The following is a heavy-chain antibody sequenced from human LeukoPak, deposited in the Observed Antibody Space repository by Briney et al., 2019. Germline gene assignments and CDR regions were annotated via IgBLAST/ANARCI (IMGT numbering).Heavy chain of an antibody. V-gene: IGHV3-9*01. CDR3: AKDIGSGSYLYYFDY. D-gene: IGHD3-10*01. CDR2: ISWNSGSI. CDR1: GFTFDDYA. J-gene: IGHJ4*02. Sequence: GGSLRLSCAASGFTFDDYAMHWVRQAPGKGLEWVSGISWNSGSIGYADSVKGRFTISRDNAKNSLYLQMNSLRAEDTALYYCAKDIGSGSYLYYFDYWGQGTLVTVSS.